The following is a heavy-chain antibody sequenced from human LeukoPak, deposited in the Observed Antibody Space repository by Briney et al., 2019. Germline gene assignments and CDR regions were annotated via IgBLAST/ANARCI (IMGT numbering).Heavy chain of an antibody. Sequence: PSETLSLTCTVSGGSISSSSYYWGWIRQPPGKGLEWVANIKQDGSEKYYVDSVKGRFTISRDNAKNSLYLQMNSLRAEDTAVYYCARVIKTPRITIFDEGHFDYWCQGTLVTVSS. V-gene: IGHV3-7*01. CDR1: GGSISSSSYY. D-gene: IGHD3-3*01. CDR2: IKQDGSEK. J-gene: IGHJ4*02. CDR3: ARVIKTPRITIFDEGHFDY.